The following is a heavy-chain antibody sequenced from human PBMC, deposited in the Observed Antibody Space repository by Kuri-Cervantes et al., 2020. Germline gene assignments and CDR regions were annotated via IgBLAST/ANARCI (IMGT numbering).Heavy chain of an antibody. Sequence: GESLKISCAASGFTVSSNYMSWVRQAPGKGLEWVSVIYSGGSTYYADSVKGRFTISRDNSKNTLYLQMNSLRAEDTAVYYCARDSSTSCCDAFDIWGQGTMVTVSS. V-gene: IGHV3-53*05. CDR2: IYSGGST. CDR1: GFTVSSNY. J-gene: IGHJ3*02. CDR3: ARDSSTSCCDAFDI. D-gene: IGHD2-2*01.